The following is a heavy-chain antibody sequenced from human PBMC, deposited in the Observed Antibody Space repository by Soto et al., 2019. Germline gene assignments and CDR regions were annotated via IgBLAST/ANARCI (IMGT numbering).Heavy chain of an antibody. J-gene: IGHJ4*02. D-gene: IGHD5-12*01. CDR1: GGSFSGYY. V-gene: IGHV4-34*01. CDR2: INHSGST. CDR3: ARDPGYSGYDRAYYFDS. Sequence: PSETLSLTCAVYGGSFSGYYWSWIRQPPGKGLEWIGEINHSGSTNYNPSLKSRVTISVDTSKNQFSLNLTSVTAADTAVYYCARDPGYSGYDRAYYFDSWGQGTLVTVSS.